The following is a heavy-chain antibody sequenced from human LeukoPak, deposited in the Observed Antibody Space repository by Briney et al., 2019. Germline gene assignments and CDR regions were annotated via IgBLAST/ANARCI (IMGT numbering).Heavy chain of an antibody. V-gene: IGHV1-3*01. D-gene: IGHD4-11*01. CDR2: INGGSGNT. CDR1: VYTFTDYT. J-gene: IGHJ6*02. Sequence: ASVKVSCKASVYTFTDYTMHWLRQAHGQRLDWMGWINGGSGNTKYSPEFQGRVTITRDTSASTAYMELRSLRSDDTAVYYCARDDYSNYIMDVWGQGTTVTVSS. CDR3: ARDDYSNYIMDV.